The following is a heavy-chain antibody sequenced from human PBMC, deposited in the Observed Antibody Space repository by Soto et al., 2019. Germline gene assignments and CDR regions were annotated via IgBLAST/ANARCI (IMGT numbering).Heavy chain of an antibody. D-gene: IGHD3-10*01. CDR3: ARDRGTMVRGLGNWFDP. V-gene: IGHV4-31*03. J-gene: IGHJ5*02. CDR1: GGSISSGGYY. CDR2: IYYSGST. Sequence: NPSETLSLTCTVSGGSISSGGYYWSWIRQHPGKGLEWIGYIYYSGSTYYNPSLKSRVTISVDTSKNQFSLKLSSVTAADTAVYYCARDRGTMVRGLGNWFDPWGQGTLVTVSS.